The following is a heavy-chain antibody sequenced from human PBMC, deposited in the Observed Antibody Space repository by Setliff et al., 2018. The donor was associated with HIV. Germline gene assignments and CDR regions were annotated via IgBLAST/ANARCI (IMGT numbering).Heavy chain of an antibody. CDR3: ARPSGSYFDY. CDR1: GFTFTNYG. V-gene: IGHV3-23*01. Sequence: LRLSCVTSGFTFTNYGMTWVRQAPGEGLEYVSAISGSGGITYYADSVKGRFTISRDNSKNTLYLQMNSLRAEDTAVFYCARPSGSYFDYWGQGTLVTVS. CDR2: ISGSGGIT. D-gene: IGHD1-26*01. J-gene: IGHJ4*02.